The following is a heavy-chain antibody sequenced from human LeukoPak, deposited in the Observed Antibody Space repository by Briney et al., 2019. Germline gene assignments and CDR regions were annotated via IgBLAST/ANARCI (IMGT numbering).Heavy chain of an antibody. CDR1: GYTFTSYG. J-gene: IGHJ6*02. CDR2: ISAYNGNT. D-gene: IGHD3-22*01. Sequence: ASVKVSCKASGYTFTSYGISWVRQAPGQGLEWMGWISAYNGNTNYAQKLQGRVTMTTDTSTSTAYMELSSLRSEDTAVYYCARDRTQWYYDSSGYADGMDVWGQGTTVTVSS. V-gene: IGHV1-18*01. CDR3: ARDRTQWYYDSSGYADGMDV.